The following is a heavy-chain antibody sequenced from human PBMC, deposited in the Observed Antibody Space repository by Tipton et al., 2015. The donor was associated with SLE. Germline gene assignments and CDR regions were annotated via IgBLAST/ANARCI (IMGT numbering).Heavy chain of an antibody. Sequence: SLRLSCAASGFNFSTYALHWVRQAPGKGLEWVAVIGYDGTNRHYVDSVKGRFTISRDNSRNTLLLQMTSLRPEDTAVYFCARDCYTHSWYYLESWGQGTLVTVSS. CDR2: IGYDGTNR. CDR3: ARDCYTHSWYYLES. CDR1: GFNFSTYA. D-gene: IGHD2-2*02. J-gene: IGHJ4*02. V-gene: IGHV3-30*01.